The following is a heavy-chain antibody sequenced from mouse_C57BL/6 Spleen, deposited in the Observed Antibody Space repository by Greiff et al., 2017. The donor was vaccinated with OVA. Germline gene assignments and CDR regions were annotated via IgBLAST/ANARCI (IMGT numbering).Heavy chain of an antibody. Sequence: EVKLMESGGDLVKPGGSLKLSCAASGFTFSSYGMSWVRQTPDKRLEWVATISSGGSYTYYPDSVKGRFTISRDNAKNTLYLQMSSLKSEDTAMYYCARLITTVGNWYFDVWGTGTTVTVAS. D-gene: IGHD1-1*01. V-gene: IGHV5-6*01. CDR2: ISSGGSYT. J-gene: IGHJ1*03. CDR1: GFTFSSYG. CDR3: ARLITTVGNWYFDV.